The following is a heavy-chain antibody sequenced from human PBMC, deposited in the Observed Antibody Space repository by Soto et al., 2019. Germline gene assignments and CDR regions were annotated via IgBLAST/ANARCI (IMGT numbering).Heavy chain of an antibody. J-gene: IGHJ4*02. CDR2: IHYSGDS. CDR3: ARDVNDSSGSQGFDY. V-gene: IGHV4-31*03. Sequence: SETLSLTCTVIGDSVSSNNYYWSWIRQRPGKGLEWIGYIHYSGDSYDNPSLTSRITMSMDVSKNQFSLNLRSVTAADTAIYYCARDVNDSSGSQGFDYWGQGTLVTVSS. CDR1: GDSVSSNNYY. D-gene: IGHD3-22*01.